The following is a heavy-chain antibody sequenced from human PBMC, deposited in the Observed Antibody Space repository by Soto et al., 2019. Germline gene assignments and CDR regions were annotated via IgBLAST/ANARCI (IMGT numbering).Heavy chain of an antibody. Sequence: EVQLLESGGGLVQPGGSLRLSCAASGFTFSSYAMSWVRQAPGKGLEWVSAISGSGGSTYYADSVKGRFTISRDNAKNPLCLQMKSLRAEDTAVYYCATDVDTAMVRDYWGQGTLVTVSS. CDR2: ISGSGGST. V-gene: IGHV3-23*01. CDR3: ATDVDTAMVRDY. J-gene: IGHJ4*02. CDR1: GFTFSSYA. D-gene: IGHD5-18*01.